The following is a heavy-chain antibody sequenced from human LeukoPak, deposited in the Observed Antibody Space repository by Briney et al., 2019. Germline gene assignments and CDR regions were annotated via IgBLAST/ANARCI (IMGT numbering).Heavy chain of an antibody. CDR3: ARGGRGSSWTHGY. Sequence: SETLSLTCTVSGGSISSYYWSWIRQPPGKGLEWIGYIYYSGSTNYNPSLKSRVTISVDTSKNQFSLKLSSVTAADTAVYYCARGGRGSSWTHGYWGQGTLVTVSS. D-gene: IGHD6-13*01. CDR1: GGSISSYY. CDR2: IYYSGST. V-gene: IGHV4-59*01. J-gene: IGHJ4*02.